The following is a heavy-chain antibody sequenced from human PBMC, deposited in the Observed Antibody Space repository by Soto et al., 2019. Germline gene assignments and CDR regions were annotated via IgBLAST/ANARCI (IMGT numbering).Heavy chain of an antibody. V-gene: IGHV3-23*01. D-gene: IGHD3-10*01. CDR2: ISGSGGST. CDR1: GFTFSSDA. Sequence: EVQLLESGGGLVQPGGSLRLSCAASGFTFSSDAMSWVRQDPGRGLEWVSAISGSGGSTYYADSVTGRFTISRDHSKNSLYLQMNSLRAEDTAVYYCAKDRNYYGSGSYFIGWFDPWGQGTLVTVSS. J-gene: IGHJ5*02. CDR3: AKDRNYYGSGSYFIGWFDP.